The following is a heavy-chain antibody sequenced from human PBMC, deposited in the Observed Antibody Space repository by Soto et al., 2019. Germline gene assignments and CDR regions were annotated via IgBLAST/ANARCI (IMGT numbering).Heavy chain of an antibody. CDR2: INPNSGGT. Sequence: ASVKVSCKASGYTFTGYYMPWVRQAPGQGLEWMGWINPNSGGTNYAQKFQGRVTMTRDTSISTAYMELSRLRSDDTAVYYCARETGIAVAGNFVDYCGQGTLFTVSS. V-gene: IGHV1-2*02. J-gene: IGHJ4*02. CDR1: GYTFTGYY. CDR3: ARETGIAVAGNFVDY. D-gene: IGHD6-19*01.